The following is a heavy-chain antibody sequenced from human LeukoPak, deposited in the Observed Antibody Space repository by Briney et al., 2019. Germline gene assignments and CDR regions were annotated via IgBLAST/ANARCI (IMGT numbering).Heavy chain of an antibody. D-gene: IGHD6-19*01. CDR2: IYYSGST. J-gene: IGHJ3*02. Sequence: SETLSLTCTVSGGSISSYYWSWIRQPPGKGLEWIGYIYYSGSTNYNPSPKSRVTISEDTSKNQFSLKLSSVTAADTAVYYCARVRVAGSDAFDIWGQGTMVTVSS. V-gene: IGHV4-59*01. CDR1: GGSISSYY. CDR3: ARVRVAGSDAFDI.